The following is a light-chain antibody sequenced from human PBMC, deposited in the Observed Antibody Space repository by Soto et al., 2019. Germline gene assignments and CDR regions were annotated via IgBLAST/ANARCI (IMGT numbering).Light chain of an antibody. Sequence: EIVLTQSPGTLSLSPGERATLSCRASLSLSSSYIAWYQQKPGQAPRLLIYGVSSRATGIPDRFSGSGSGTDFTLTISRLEPEDFAVYYCEQYGSSPRTFGQGTKVDIK. CDR2: GVS. CDR3: EQYGSSPRT. V-gene: IGKV3-20*01. J-gene: IGKJ1*01. CDR1: LSLSSSY.